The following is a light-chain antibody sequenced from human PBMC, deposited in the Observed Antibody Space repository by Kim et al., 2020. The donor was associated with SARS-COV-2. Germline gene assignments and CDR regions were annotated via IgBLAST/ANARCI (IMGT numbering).Light chain of an antibody. J-gene: IGKJ2*01. CDR1: QSLVHHNGNTY. Sequence: IVMTQTPLSSPVTLGQPASISCRSSQSLVHHNGNTYLSWLHQRPGQPPRLLIYQISNRFSGVPDRFSGSGAGTDFTLTISRVEPEDVGVYFCIQATVYPRTFRHGTKLEI. CDR3: IQATVYPRT. V-gene: IGKV2-24*01. CDR2: QIS.